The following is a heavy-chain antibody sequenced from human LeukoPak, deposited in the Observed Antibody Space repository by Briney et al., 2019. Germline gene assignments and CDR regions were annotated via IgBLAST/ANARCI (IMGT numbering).Heavy chain of an antibody. J-gene: IGHJ3*02. CDR3: ARESGARNYDFWSGLSGAFDI. D-gene: IGHD3-3*01. CDR1: GGSISSYY. V-gene: IGHV4-59*01. CDR2: IYYSGST. Sequence: SETLSLTCTVSGGSISSYYWSWIRQPPGKGLEWIGYIYYSGSTNYNPSLKSRVTISVDTSKNQFSLKLSSVTAADTAVYYCARESGARNYDFWSGLSGAFDIWGQGTMVTVSS.